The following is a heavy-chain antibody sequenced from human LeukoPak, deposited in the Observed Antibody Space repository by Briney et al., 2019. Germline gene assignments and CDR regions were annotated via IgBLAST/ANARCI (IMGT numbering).Heavy chain of an antibody. Sequence: SVKVSCKASGGTFSSYTISWVRQAPGQGLEWMGRIIPILGIANYAQKFLGRVTITADKSTSTAYMELSSLRSEDTAVYYCARDVSCSGGSRQTDWFDPWGQGTLVTVSS. D-gene: IGHD2-15*01. CDR2: IIPILGIA. CDR1: GGTFSSYT. CDR3: ARDVSCSGGSRQTDWFDP. J-gene: IGHJ5*02. V-gene: IGHV1-69*04.